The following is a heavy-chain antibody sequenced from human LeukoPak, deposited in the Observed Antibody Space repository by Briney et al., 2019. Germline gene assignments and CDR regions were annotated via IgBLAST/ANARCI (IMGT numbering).Heavy chain of an antibody. V-gene: IGHV3-7*01. J-gene: IGHJ4*02. CDR2: INQDGREK. CDR1: GYTFSSYW. CDR3: ARSVALYYFDY. Sequence: PGGSLRLSCAASGYTFSSYWISWVRQAPGNGLEWVANINQDGREKYYVDSVKGRFTISRDNAKNSLYLQMDSLRAEDTAVYYCARSVALYYFDYWGQGTLVTVSS.